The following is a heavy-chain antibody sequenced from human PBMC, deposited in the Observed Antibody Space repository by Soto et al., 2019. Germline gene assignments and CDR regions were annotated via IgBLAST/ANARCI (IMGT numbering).Heavy chain of an antibody. J-gene: IGHJ6*02. CDR2: IYYSGST. D-gene: IGHD2-21*01. V-gene: IGHV4-30-4*01. CDR3: ARDLITRFNYYGMDV. Sequence: NPSETLSLTCTVSGGSISSGDYYWSWIRQPPGKGLEWIGYIYYSGSTYYNPSLKSRVTISVDTSKNQFSLKLSSVTAADTAVYYCARDLITRFNYYGMDVWGQGTTVTVSS. CDR1: GGSISSGDYY.